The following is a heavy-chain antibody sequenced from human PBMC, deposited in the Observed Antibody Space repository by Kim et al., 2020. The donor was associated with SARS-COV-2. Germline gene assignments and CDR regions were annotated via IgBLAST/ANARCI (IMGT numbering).Heavy chain of an antibody. D-gene: IGHD5-18*01. CDR3: VKRDTAMVYAFDI. V-gene: IGHV3-64D*09. Sequence: GGSLRLSCSASGFTFSSYAMHWVRQAPGKGLEYVAAISCNGVSTYYADSVKGRFTISRDNSKNTLYLQMSSLRAEDTAVYYCVKRDTAMVYAFDIWGQGTMVTVSS. J-gene: IGHJ3*02. CDR2: ISCNGVST. CDR1: GFTFSSYA.